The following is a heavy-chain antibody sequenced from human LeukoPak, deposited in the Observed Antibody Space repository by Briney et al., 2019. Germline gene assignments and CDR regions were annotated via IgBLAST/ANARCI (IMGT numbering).Heavy chain of an antibody. J-gene: IGHJ6*02. CDR2: MNPNSGNT. Sequence: ASVKVSCKASGYTLTSYDINWVRQATGQGLEWMGWMNPNSGNTGYAQKFQGRVTMTRNTSISTAYMELSSLRSEDTAVYYCARGLASSSWPYYYYYYGMDVWGQGTTVTVSS. CDR1: GYTLTSYD. V-gene: IGHV1-8*01. D-gene: IGHD6-13*01. CDR3: ARGLASSSWPYYYYYYGMDV.